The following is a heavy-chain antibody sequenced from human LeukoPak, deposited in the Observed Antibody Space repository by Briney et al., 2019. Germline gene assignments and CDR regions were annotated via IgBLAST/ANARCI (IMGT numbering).Heavy chain of an antibody. V-gene: IGHV1-8*01. D-gene: IGHD1-26*01. CDR2: MNPNSGNT. J-gene: IGHJ6*02. Sequence: ASVKVSCKASGYTFTSYDINWVRQATGQVLVWMGWMNPNSGNTGYAQKFQGRVTMTRNTSISTAYMELSSLRSEDTAVYYCAREASGSYFLVWQSAMDVWGQGTTVTVSS. CDR1: GYTFTSYD. CDR3: AREASGSYFLVWQSAMDV.